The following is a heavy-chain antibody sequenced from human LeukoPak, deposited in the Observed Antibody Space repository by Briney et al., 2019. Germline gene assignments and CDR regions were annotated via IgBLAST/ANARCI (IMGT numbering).Heavy chain of an antibody. Sequence: ASVQVSCKASGYTFTGYYMHWVRQAPGQGLEWMGWINPTSGSTDFAQKFQGRVTMTRDTSISTAYMELSRLRSDDTAVYYCARVTVRGVIIDYWGQGTLVRVSS. CDR1: GYTFTGYY. D-gene: IGHD3-10*01. CDR3: ARVTVRGVIIDY. V-gene: IGHV1-2*02. CDR2: INPTSGST. J-gene: IGHJ4*02.